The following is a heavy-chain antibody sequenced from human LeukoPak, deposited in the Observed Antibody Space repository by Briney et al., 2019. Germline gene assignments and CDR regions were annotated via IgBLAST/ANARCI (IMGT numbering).Heavy chain of an antibody. CDR2: IYYSGST. Sequence: SETLSLTCTVSGGSISSYYWSWIRQPPGKGLEWIGYIYYSGSTNYNPSLKSRVTISVDTSKNQFSLKLSSVTAADTAVYYCARVAASSYYDILTGGKSFDYWGQGTLVTVSS. V-gene: IGHV4-59*01. CDR3: ARVAASSYYDILTGGKSFDY. J-gene: IGHJ4*02. CDR1: GGSISSYY. D-gene: IGHD3-9*01.